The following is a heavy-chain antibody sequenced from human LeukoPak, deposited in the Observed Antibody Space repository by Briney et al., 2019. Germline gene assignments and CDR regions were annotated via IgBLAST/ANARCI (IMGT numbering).Heavy chain of an antibody. V-gene: IGHV4-39*01. D-gene: IGHD3-10*01. Sequence: PSETLSLTCTVSGGSISSSSYYWGWIRQPPGKGLEWIGSIYYSGSTYYNPSLKSRVTISVDTSKNQFSLKLSSVTAADTAVYYCARSPGPLVPAAFDIWGQGTMVTVSS. CDR1: GGSISSSSYY. J-gene: IGHJ3*02. CDR2: IYYSGST. CDR3: ARSPGPLVPAAFDI.